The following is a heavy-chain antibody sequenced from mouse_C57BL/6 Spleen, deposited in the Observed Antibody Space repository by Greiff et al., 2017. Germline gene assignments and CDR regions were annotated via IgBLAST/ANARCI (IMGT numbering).Heavy chain of an antibody. V-gene: IGHV6-3*01. CDR3: TVYYDYVAWFAY. D-gene: IGHD2-4*01. Sequence: EVQRVESGGGLVQPGGSMKLSCVASGFTFSNYWMNWVRQSPEKGLEWVAQIRLKSDNYATHYAESVKGRFTISRDDSKSSVYLQMNNLRAEDTGIYYCTVYYDYVAWFAYWGQGTLVTVSA. CDR1: GFTFSNYW. CDR2: IRLKSDNYAT. J-gene: IGHJ3*01.